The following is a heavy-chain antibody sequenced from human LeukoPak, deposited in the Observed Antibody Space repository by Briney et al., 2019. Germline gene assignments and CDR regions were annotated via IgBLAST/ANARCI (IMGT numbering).Heavy chain of an antibody. J-gene: IGHJ4*02. CDR1: GFTFSSYS. CDR2: ISSSSSYI. Sequence: GGSLRLSCAASGFTFSSYSMNWVRQAPGKGLEWVSSISSSSSYIYYADSVKGRFTISRDNAKNSLYLQMNSLRAEDTAVYCCARGAVLRYFDWLLSPLDYWGQGALVTVSS. D-gene: IGHD3-9*01. V-gene: IGHV3-21*01. CDR3: ARGAVLRYFDWLLSPLDY.